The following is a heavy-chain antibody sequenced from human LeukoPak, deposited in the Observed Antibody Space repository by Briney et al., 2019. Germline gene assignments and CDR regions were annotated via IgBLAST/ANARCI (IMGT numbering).Heavy chain of an antibody. J-gene: IGHJ4*02. CDR1: GFTFSSYA. D-gene: IGHD1-26*01. V-gene: IGHV3-23*01. CDR2: ISGGGVYT. CDR3: ATSGSYRFDY. Sequence: GGSLRLSCAASGFTFSSYAMSWVRQAPGKGLEWVSTISGGGVYTYYADSVKGRFTISRDNAQNSLYLQMNSLRDEDTAVYYCATSGSYRFDYWGRGTLVTVSS.